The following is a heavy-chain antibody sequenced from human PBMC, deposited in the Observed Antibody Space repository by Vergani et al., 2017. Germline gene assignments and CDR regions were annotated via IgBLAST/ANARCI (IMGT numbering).Heavy chain of an antibody. D-gene: IGHD3-9*01. CDR1: VGTFSSYT. V-gene: IGHV1-69*02. Sequence: QVQLVQSGAEVKKTGSSVKVSCKASVGTFSSYTISWVRQAPGQGLEWMGRIIPILGIAHYAQKFQGRVTITADKSTSTAYMELSSLRSADTAVYYCAGSGLDILTGSDAFDIWGQGTMVTVSS. CDR2: IIPILGIA. CDR3: AGSGLDILTGSDAFDI. J-gene: IGHJ3*02.